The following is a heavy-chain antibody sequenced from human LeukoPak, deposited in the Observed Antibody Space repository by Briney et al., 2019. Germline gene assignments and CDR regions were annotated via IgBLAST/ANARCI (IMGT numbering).Heavy chain of an antibody. J-gene: IGHJ6*03. CDR3: ARGVAMGYYYYMDV. CDR1: GGSISSYY. CDR2: IYYSGST. Sequence: PSETLSLTCTVSGGSISSYYWSWIRQPPGKGLEWIGYIYYSGSTNYNPSLKSRVTISVDTSKNQFSLKLSSVTAADTAVYYCARGVAMGYYYYMDVWGKGTTVTISS. D-gene: IGHD5-18*01. V-gene: IGHV4-59*01.